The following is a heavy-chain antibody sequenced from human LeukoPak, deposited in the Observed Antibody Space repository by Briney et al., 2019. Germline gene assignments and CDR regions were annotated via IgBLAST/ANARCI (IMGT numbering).Heavy chain of an antibody. CDR3: VRDRSARFFDF. D-gene: IGHD3-3*01. J-gene: IGHJ2*01. Sequence: RRSLRLSCAASGFTFRNHGMYWVRQAPGKGLEWVAIIWYDGSNQYYGDSVKGRFTISRDNSKNMLYLQMNSLRAEDTARYFCVRDRSARFFDFWGRGTLVTVSS. CDR2: IWYDGSNQ. CDR1: GFTFRNHG. V-gene: IGHV3-33*01.